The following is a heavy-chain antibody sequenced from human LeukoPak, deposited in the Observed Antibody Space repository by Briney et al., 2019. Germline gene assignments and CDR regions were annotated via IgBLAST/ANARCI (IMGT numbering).Heavy chain of an antibody. CDR3: ASQQGDY. V-gene: IGHV3-48*02. CDR2: ISSSSSTI. D-gene: IGHD1/OR15-1a*01. CDR1: GFTLSSYS. Sequence: GGSLRLSCAASGFTLSSYSMNWVRQAPGKGLEWVSYISSSSSTIYYADSVKGRFTISRDNAKNSLYLQMSSLRDEDTAVYYCASQQGDYWGQGTLVTVST. J-gene: IGHJ4*02.